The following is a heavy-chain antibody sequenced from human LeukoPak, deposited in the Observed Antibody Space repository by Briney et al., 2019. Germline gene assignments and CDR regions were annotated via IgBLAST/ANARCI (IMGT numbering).Heavy chain of an antibody. CDR3: ARHRSSWLIDY. D-gene: IGHD6-6*01. CDR1: GFTFNSYA. V-gene: IGHV3-23*01. Sequence: GGSLRLSCAASGFTFNSYAMSWVRQAPWERLQWVSGISDSGGNTYYADSVRGRFTISRDNSKNTLYLQMNSLRAEDTAVYYCARHRSSWLIDYWGQGTLVTVST. CDR2: ISDSGGNT. J-gene: IGHJ4*02.